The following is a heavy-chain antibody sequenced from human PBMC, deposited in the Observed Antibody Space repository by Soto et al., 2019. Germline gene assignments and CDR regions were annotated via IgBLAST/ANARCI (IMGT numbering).Heavy chain of an antibody. CDR2: IIPILGII. CDR1: GDTFITYT. J-gene: IGHJ5*02. D-gene: IGHD3-3*01. CDR3: ARDGDFTQQGVES. V-gene: IGHV1-69*08. Sequence: QVQLVQSGAEVKKPGSSVKVSCKASGDTFITYTFSWVRQAPGQGLEWMGRIIPILGIINYAQKFQGRVTITADRSTRTAYMELSSLRSDDTAVYCCARDGDFTQQGVESWGQGTLVTVSS.